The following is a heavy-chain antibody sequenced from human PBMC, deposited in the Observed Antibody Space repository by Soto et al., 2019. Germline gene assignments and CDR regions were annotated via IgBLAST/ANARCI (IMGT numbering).Heavy chain of an antibody. CDR3: AGGTGWFIVD. J-gene: IGHJ4*02. CDR2: IKQDGTEK. CDR1: GFTFSSYW. Sequence: EVQLVESGGGLVQPGGSLRLSCAASGFTFSSYWMNWVRQAPGKGLAWVANIKQDGTEKHYVDSVKDRFTISRDNAKSSLHLQLNSLRADDTAVYYCAGGTGWFIVDWGQGTLVTVSS. D-gene: IGHD6-19*01. V-gene: IGHV3-7*02.